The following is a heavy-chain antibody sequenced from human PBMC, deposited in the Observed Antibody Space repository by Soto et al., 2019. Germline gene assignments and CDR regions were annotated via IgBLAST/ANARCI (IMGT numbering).Heavy chain of an antibody. CDR2: INHSGST. CDR3: ARGGPYSSGRLY. Sequence: PSETLSLTCAVYGGSFSGCYWSWIRQPPGKGLEWIGEINHSGSTNYNPSLKSRVTISVDTSKNQFSLKLSSVTAADTAVYYCARGGPYSSGRLYWGQGTLVTVSS. V-gene: IGHV4-34*01. CDR1: GGSFSGCY. D-gene: IGHD6-19*01. J-gene: IGHJ4*02.